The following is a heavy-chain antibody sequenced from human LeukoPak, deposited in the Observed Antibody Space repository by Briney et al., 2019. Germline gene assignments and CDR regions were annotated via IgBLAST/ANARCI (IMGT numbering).Heavy chain of an antibody. J-gene: IGHJ6*03. CDR2: IYHSGST. Sequence: KTSETLSLTCTVSGYSISSGYYWGWIRQPPGKGLEWIGSIYHSGSTYYNPSLKSRVTISVDRSKNQFSLKLSSVTAADTAVYYCASVPAAIDYYYYMDVWGKGTTVTVSS. D-gene: IGHD2-2*02. CDR3: ASVPAAIDYYYYMDV. V-gene: IGHV4-38-2*02. CDR1: GYSISSGYY.